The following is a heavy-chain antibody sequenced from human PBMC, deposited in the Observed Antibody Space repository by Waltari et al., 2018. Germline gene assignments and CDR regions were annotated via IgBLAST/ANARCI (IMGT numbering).Heavy chain of an antibody. CDR2: TRNKADSYTT. V-gene: IGHV3-72*01. J-gene: IGHJ4*02. D-gene: IGHD3-16*01. CDR3: VSGGSGNFDY. Sequence: EVQLVESGGGLVQPGGSLRLSCAASGFTFSDHYMDWVRQAPGKGLEWIGRTRNKADSYTTEYAASVKGRFIISRDDSKNLLFLQMISLKTEDTAVYYCVSGGSGNFDYWGQGTLVTVSS. CDR1: GFTFSDHY.